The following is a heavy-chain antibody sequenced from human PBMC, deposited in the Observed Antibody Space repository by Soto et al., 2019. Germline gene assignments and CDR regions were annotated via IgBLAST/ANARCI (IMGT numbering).Heavy chain of an antibody. D-gene: IGHD3-22*01. V-gene: IGHV1-3*01. CDR3: ARDRKHYDSSGYYYDY. CDR1: GYTFTSYA. CDR2: INAGNGNT. J-gene: IGHJ4*02. Sequence: ASVKVSCKASGYTFTSYAMHWVRQAPGQRLEWMGWINAGNGNTKYSQKFQGRVTITRDTSASTAYMELSSLRSEDTAVYYCARDRKHYDSSGYYYDYWGQGTLVTVSS.